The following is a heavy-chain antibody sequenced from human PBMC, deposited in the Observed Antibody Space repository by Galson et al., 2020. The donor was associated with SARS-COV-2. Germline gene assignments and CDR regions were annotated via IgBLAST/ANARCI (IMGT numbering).Heavy chain of an antibody. CDR1: GGSISSSSYY. J-gene: IGHJ4*02. V-gene: IGHV4-39*01. Sequence: SETLSLTCTVSGGSISSSSYYWGWIRQPPGKGLEWIGRIYYSRTTYNNPSLKSRVTISVDTSKNQFSLKLSSVTAADTAVYYCARTIQYYYDSSGYYRVCYFDYWGQGTLVSVSS. D-gene: IGHD3-22*01. CDR2: IYYSRTT. CDR3: ARTIQYYYDSSGYYRVCYFDY.